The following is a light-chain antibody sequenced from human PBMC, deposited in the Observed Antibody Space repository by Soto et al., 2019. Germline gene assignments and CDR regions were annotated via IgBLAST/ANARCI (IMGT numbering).Light chain of an antibody. CDR3: QKYSRAPFT. J-gene: IGKJ4*01. Sequence: DIQMTQSPSSLSASVGDRVTITCRASQGISTYFAWYQQKPGKVPKLLIYAASTLHSGVPSRFSGSGSGTDFTLTISNLQPEDIATYHCQKYSRAPFTFGGGTKVEIK. CDR2: AAS. CDR1: QGISTY. V-gene: IGKV1-27*01.